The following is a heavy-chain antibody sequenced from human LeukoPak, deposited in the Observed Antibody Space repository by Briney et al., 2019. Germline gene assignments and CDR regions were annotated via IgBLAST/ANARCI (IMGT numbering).Heavy chain of an antibody. CDR3: ARGRDGYNLDY. J-gene: IGHJ4*02. V-gene: IGHV4-59*12. Sequence: SETLSLTCTVSGGSISSYYWSWIRQPPGKGLEWIGYIYYSGSTNYNPSLKSRVTISVDKSKNQFSLKLSSVTAADTAVYYCARGRDGYNLDYWGQGTLVTVSS. D-gene: IGHD5-24*01. CDR1: GGSISSYY. CDR2: IYYSGST.